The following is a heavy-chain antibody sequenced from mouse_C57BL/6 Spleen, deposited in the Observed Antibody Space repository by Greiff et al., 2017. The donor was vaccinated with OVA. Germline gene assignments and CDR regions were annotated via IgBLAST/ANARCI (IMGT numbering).Heavy chain of an antibody. CDR1: GYTFTSYG. CDR2: IYPRSGNT. CDR3: ARRGYDAAMDY. Sequence: VQLKESGAELARPGASVKLSCKASGYTFTSYGISWVKQRTGQGLEWIGEIYPRSGNTYYNEKFKGKATLTADKSSSTAYMELRSLTSEDSAVYFCARRGYDAAMDYWGQGTSVTVSS. V-gene: IGHV1-81*01. J-gene: IGHJ4*01. D-gene: IGHD2-2*01.